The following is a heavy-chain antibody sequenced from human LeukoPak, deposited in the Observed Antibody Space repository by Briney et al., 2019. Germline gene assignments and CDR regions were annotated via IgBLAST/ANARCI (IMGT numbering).Heavy chain of an antibody. D-gene: IGHD4-17*01. CDR2: IWYDGSNK. CDR1: GFTFSSYG. J-gene: IGHJ5*02. CDR3: ARGITVTRYNWFDP. V-gene: IGHV3-33*01. Sequence: GGSLRLSCAASGFTFSSYGMHWVRQAPGKGLEWVAVIWYDGSNKYYADSVKGRSTISRDNSKNTLYLQMNSLRAEDTAVYYCARGITVTRYNWFDPWGQGTLVTVSS.